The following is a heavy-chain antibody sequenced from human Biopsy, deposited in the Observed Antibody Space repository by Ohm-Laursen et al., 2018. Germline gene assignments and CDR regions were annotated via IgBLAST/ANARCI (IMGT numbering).Heavy chain of an antibody. Sequence: SLRLSCAASGFIFNYGMHWVRQAPGKGLEWVAVIWYDGSNGNYADSVKGRFTISRDNSKNTLYLQMNSLRAEDTAVDYCARRAVAGTYNWYFDLWGRGTLVTVSS. V-gene: IGHV3-33*01. J-gene: IGHJ2*01. CDR2: IWYDGSNG. CDR1: GFIFNYG. D-gene: IGHD6-19*01. CDR3: ARRAVAGTYNWYFDL.